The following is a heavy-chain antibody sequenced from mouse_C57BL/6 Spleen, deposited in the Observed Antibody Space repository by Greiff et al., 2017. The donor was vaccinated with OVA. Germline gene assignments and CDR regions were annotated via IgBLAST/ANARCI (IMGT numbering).Heavy chain of an antibody. CDR1: GYTFTSYW. J-gene: IGHJ4*01. CDR2: IHPNSGST. CDR3: ARDYGSSYAYAMDY. D-gene: IGHD1-1*01. Sequence: QVQLQQPGAELVKPGASVTLSCKASGYTFTSYWMHWVKQRPGQGLEWIGMIHPNSGSTNYNEKFKSKATLTVDKSSSTAYMQLSSLTSEDSAVYYCARDYGSSYAYAMDYWGQGTSVTVSS. V-gene: IGHV1-64*01.